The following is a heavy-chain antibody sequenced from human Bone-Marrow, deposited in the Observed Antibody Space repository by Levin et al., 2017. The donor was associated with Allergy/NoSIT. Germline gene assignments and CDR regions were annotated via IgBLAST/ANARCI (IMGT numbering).Heavy chain of an antibody. D-gene: IGHD6-13*01. J-gene: IGHJ4*02. CDR3: ARDTIAAGGLFDY. Sequence: RGESLKISCKASGYTFASHGFSWVRQAPGQGLEWVGWISAYDGDTSYAQRLQGRVTMTTDTSTNTAYMELRSLSSDDTAVYYCARDTIAAGGLFDYWGQGSLVTVSS. CDR1: GYTFASHG. V-gene: IGHV1-18*01. CDR2: ISAYDGDT.